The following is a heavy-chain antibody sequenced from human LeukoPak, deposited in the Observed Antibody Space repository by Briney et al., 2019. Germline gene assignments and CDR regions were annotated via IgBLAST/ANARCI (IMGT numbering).Heavy chain of an antibody. D-gene: IGHD6-19*01. CDR1: GFTFSSYS. Sequence: PGGSLRLSCAASGFTFSSYSMNWVRQAPGKGLEWVSSISSSSSYIYYADSVKGRFTISRDNAKNSLYLQMNSLRAEDTAVYYCARDQGFYSSGWNYYFDYWGQGTLVTVSS. J-gene: IGHJ4*02. CDR2: ISSSSSYI. CDR3: ARDQGFYSSGWNYYFDY. V-gene: IGHV3-21*01.